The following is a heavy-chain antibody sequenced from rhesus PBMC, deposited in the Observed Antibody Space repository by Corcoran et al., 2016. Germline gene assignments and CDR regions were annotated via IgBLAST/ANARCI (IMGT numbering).Heavy chain of an antibody. J-gene: IGHJ4*01. CDR1: GGPISDSYW. CDR2: SHGSSMST. CDR3: AREAAAGRRDLRY. D-gene: IGHD6-25*01. V-gene: IGHV4S10*01. Sequence: QEQLQESGPGVVKPSETLSLTCAVPGGPISDSYWGSGIREPPGKGLEWIGYSHGSSMSTNYNPSLKSRVTISRDTSKNQFSLNLRSVTAADTAVYYCAREAAAGRRDLRYWGQGVLVTVSS.